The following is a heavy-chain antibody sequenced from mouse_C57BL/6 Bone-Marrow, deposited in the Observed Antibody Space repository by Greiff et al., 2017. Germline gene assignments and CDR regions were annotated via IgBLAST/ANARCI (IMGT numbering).Heavy chain of an antibody. CDR3: AREDYGRSYGYAMDY. D-gene: IGHD1-1*01. CDR2: INPGSGGT. CDR1: GYAFTNYL. V-gene: IGHV1-54*01. Sequence: QVQLKESGAELVRPGTSVKVSCKASGYAFTNYLIEWVKQRPGQGLEWIGVINPGSGGTNYNEKFKGKATLTADKSSSTAYMQFSSLTYEESAVYFCAREDYGRSYGYAMDYWGQGTSVTVSS. J-gene: IGHJ4*01.